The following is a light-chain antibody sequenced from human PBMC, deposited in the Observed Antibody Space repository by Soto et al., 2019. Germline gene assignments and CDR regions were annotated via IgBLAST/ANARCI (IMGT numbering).Light chain of an antibody. CDR2: EAS. CDR3: QQYHDYPIT. CDR1: QSISGR. Sequence: IQMIQSPSTLSASVGDRVTITCRASQSISGRLAWFQQEPGKAPKVLIREASILESGVPSRFSGSASGTEFSLTISSLQPDDFATYYCQQYHDYPITFGQGTRLEMK. J-gene: IGKJ5*01. V-gene: IGKV1-5*03.